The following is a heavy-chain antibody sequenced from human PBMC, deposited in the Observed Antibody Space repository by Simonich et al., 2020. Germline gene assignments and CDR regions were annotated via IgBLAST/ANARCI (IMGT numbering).Heavy chain of an antibody. V-gene: IGHV4-38-2*01. CDR3: AKTTELGNYFDY. CDR2: IYHSGST. Sequence: QVQLQESGPGLVKPSETLSLTCAVSGYSISSGYYWGWIRQPPGKGLEWIGSIYHSGSTYYNPSLKSRVTISVDTSKNQFSLKLSSVTAADTAVYYCAKTTELGNYFDYWGQGTLVTVSS. D-gene: IGHD7-27*01. J-gene: IGHJ4*02. CDR1: GYSISSGYY.